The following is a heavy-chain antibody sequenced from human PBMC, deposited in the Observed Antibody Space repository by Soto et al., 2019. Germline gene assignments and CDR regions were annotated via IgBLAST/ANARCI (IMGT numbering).Heavy chain of an antibody. CDR1: GFTFSSYW. Sequence: GGSLRLSCAASGFTFSSYWMSWVRQAPGKGLEWVANIKQDGSEKYYVDSVKGRFTISRDNAKNSLYLQMNSLRAEDTAVYYCARDTPPLYSSSWTYYYYYYGMDAWGQGTTVTVS. J-gene: IGHJ6*02. CDR3: ARDTPPLYSSSWTYYYYYYGMDA. CDR2: IKQDGSEK. D-gene: IGHD6-13*01. V-gene: IGHV3-7*01.